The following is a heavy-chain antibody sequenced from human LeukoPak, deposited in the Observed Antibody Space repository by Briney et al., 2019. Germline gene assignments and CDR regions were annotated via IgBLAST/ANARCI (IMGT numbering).Heavy chain of an antibody. CDR1: GGSISSYY. D-gene: IGHD6-13*01. CDR2: IYYSGST. V-gene: IGHV4-59*08. Sequence: PSETLSLTCTVSGGSISSYYWSWIRQPPGKGLEWIGYIYYSGSTNYNPSLKSRVTISVGTSKNQFSLKLSSVTAADTAVYYCARHPAAAAPGYWGQGTLVTVSS. CDR3: ARHPAAAAPGY. J-gene: IGHJ4*02.